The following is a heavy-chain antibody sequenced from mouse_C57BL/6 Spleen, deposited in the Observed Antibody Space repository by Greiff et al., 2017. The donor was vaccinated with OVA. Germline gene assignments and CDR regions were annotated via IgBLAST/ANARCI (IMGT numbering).Heavy chain of an antibody. V-gene: IGHV14-4*01. CDR2: IDPENGDT. CDR3: THDHYYAMDY. Sequence: DVQLQESGAELVRPGASVKLSCTASGFNIKDDYMHWVKQRPEQGLEWIGWIDPENGDTEYASKFQGKATITADTSSNAAYLQLSSLTSEDTAVYYCTHDHYYAMDYWGQGTSVTVSS. J-gene: IGHJ4*01. CDR1: GFNIKDDY.